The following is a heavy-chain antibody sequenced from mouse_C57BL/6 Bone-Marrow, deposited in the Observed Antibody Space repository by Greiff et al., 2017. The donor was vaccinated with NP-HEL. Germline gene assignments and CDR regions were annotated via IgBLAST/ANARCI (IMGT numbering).Heavy chain of an antibody. CDR1: GFNIKDDY. CDR3: ARDSRYPYYFDY. V-gene: IGHV14-4*01. Sequence: EVQLQQSGAELVRPGASVKLSCTASGFNIKDDYMHWVKQRPEQGLEWIGWIDPENGDTEYASKFQGKATITADTSSNTAYLQLSSLTSEDSAVYYCARDSRYPYYFDYWGQGTTLTVSS. CDR2: IDPENGDT. J-gene: IGHJ2*01. D-gene: IGHD1-1*01.